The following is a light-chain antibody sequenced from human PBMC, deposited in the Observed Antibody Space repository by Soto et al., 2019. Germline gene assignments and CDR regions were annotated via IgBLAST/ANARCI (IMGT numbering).Light chain of an antibody. J-gene: IGLJ3*02. CDR2: VNSDGSH. V-gene: IGLV4-69*01. CDR1: SGHSSYA. CDR3: QTWDTGPWV. Sequence: QSVLTQSPSASASLGASVKLTCTLSSGHSSYAIAWHQQQPEKGPRYLMKVNSDGSHGKGDGIPDRFSGSSSGAERYLTISSLQSEDEADYYCQTWDTGPWVFGGGTKLTVL.